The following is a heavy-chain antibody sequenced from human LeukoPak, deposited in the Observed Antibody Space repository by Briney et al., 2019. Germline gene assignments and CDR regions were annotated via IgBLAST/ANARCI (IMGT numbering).Heavy chain of an antibody. CDR1: GFTFSSYS. CDR2: ISSSSSYI. J-gene: IGHJ4*02. V-gene: IGHV3-21*01. D-gene: IGHD2-15*01. CDR3: ARDRRLYVGGGSCYSDY. Sequence: PGGSLRLSCAAYGFTFSSYSMNWVRQAPGKGLEWVSSISSSSSYIYYADSVKGRFTISRDNAKNSLYLQMNSLRAEDTAVYYCARDRRLYVGGGSCYSDYWGQGTLVTVSS.